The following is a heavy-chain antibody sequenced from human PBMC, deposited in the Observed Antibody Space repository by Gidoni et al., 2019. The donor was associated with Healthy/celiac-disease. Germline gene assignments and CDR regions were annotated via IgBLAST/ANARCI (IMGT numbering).Heavy chain of an antibody. D-gene: IGHD3-10*01. V-gene: IGHV4-34*01. CDR3: ARTPMAENPPGGPKNPWVDAFDI. J-gene: IGHJ3*02. Sequence: QVQLQQWGAGLLKPSETLSLTCAVYGGSFSGYYWRWIRQPPGKGLEWIGEINHSGSTNYNPSLKSRVTISVDTSKNQFSLKLSSVTAADTAVYYCARTPMAENPPGGPKNPWVDAFDIWGQGTMVTVSS. CDR2: INHSGST. CDR1: GGSFSGYY.